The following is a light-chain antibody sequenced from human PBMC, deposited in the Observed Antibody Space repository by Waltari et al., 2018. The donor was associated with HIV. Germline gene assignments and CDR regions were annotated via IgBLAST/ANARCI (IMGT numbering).Light chain of an antibody. CDR3: CSYAGSYTFDVV. CDR1: SSDVGGYNY. Sequence: QSALTQPRSVSGSPGQSVTISCTGTSSDVGGYNYVSWYQQHPGKASKLMIYDVTKRPSGVPDRFSGSKSGNTASLTISGLQAEDEAAYYCCSYAGSYTFDVVFGGGTKLTVL. CDR2: DVT. J-gene: IGLJ2*01. V-gene: IGLV2-11*01.